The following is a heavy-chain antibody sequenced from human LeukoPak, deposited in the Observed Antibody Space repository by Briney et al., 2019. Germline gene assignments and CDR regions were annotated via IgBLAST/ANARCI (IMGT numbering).Heavy chain of an antibody. D-gene: IGHD3-10*01. Sequence: PSETLSLTCAVYGGSVSGYYWSWIRQPPGKGLEWIGEINHSGSTNYNPSLKSRVTISVDTSKNQFSLKLSSVTAADTAVYYCARGIHYYYGSYLFDYWGQGTLVTVSS. V-gene: IGHV4-34*01. CDR3: ARGIHYYYGSYLFDY. J-gene: IGHJ4*02. CDR2: INHSGST. CDR1: GGSVSGYY.